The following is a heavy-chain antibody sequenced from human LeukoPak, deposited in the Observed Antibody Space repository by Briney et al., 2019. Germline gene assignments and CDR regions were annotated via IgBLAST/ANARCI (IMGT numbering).Heavy chain of an antibody. CDR3: ARRGYYDSSGYPFDY. CDR1: GASINSDNY. J-gene: IGHJ4*02. V-gene: IGHV4-61*02. Sequence: SETLSLTCTVSGASINSDNYWSWIRQPAGKGLEWIGRIYTTGSTNYNPSLNSRVSISVDTSKNQFSLKLSSVTAADTAVYYCARRGYYDSSGYPFDYWGQGTLVTVSS. D-gene: IGHD3-22*01. CDR2: IYTTGST.